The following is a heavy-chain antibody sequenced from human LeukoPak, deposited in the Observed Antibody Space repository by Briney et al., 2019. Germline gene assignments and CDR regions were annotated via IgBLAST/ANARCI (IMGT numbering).Heavy chain of an antibody. CDR3: AKSIVVVPAGVHYYGMDV. CDR1: GFTFSSYG. V-gene: IGHV3-30*18. CDR2: ISYDGSNK. Sequence: TGGSLRLSCAASGFTFSSYGMHWVRQAPGKGLEWVAVISYDGSNKYYADSVKGRFTISRDNSKNTLYLQMNRLRAEDTAVYYCAKSIVVVPAGVHYYGMDVWGQGTTVTVSS. D-gene: IGHD2-2*01. J-gene: IGHJ6*02.